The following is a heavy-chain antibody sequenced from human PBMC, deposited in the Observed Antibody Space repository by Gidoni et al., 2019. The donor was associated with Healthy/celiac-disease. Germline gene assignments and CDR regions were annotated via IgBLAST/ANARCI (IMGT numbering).Heavy chain of an antibody. J-gene: IGHJ3*02. CDR3: AKHYYDRRGYLPDAFDI. Sequence: EVQLVESGGCLVQPGGSLGSPLPAYGLPFRSSAMSWVRQAPGKGLEWVSAISGSGGRTYYADSVKGRFTISRDNSKNTLYLQRNSLRAEDTAGYYCAKHYYDRRGYLPDAFDIWGQGTMVTGSS. CDR2: ISGSGGRT. V-gene: IGHV3-23*04. D-gene: IGHD3-22*01. CDR1: GLPFRSSA.